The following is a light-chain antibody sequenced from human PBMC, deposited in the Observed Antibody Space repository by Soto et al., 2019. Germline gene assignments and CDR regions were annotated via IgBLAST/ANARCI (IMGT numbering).Light chain of an antibody. CDR1: QSVSSN. V-gene: IGKV3-15*01. Sequence: EIVMTQSPATLSVSPGERATLSCRASQSVSSNFAWYQQKPGQAPRLLIYGASTRATGSPARFSGSGSGTEFTLTISSLQSEDFAVYYCQQYNNWSITFGQGTRLEIK. J-gene: IGKJ5*01. CDR2: GAS. CDR3: QQYNNWSIT.